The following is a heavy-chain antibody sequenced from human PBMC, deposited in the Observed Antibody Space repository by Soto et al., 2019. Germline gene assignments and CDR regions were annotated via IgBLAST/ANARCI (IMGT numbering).Heavy chain of an antibody. V-gene: IGHV3-33*01. Sequence: QVQLVESGGGVVQPGRSLRLSCAASGFTFSSYGMQWVRQAPGKGLEWVAVIWYDGSNKYYADSVKGRFTISRDNSKNTLYLQMNSLRAEDTAVYYCARRYSSGCIDYWGQGTLVTVSS. CDR2: IWYDGSNK. CDR1: GFTFSSYG. CDR3: ARRYSSGCIDY. D-gene: IGHD6-19*01. J-gene: IGHJ4*02.